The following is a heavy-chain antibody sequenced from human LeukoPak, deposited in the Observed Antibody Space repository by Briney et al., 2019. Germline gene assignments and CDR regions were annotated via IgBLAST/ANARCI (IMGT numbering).Heavy chain of an antibody. J-gene: IGHJ6*03. CDR2: IRYDGSNK. D-gene: IGHD3-16*02. CDR1: GFTFSTYG. V-gene: IGHV3-30*02. CDR3: AKDYPTLYYYYMDV. Sequence: GGSLRLSCAASGFTFSTYGMHWVRQAPGKGLEWVAFIRYDGSNKYYADSVKGRFTISRDNPKNTLYLQMNSLRAEDTAVYYCAKDYPTLYYYYMDVWGKGTTVTVSS.